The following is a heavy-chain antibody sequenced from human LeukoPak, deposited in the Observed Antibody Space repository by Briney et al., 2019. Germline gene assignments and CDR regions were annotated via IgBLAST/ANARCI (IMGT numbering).Heavy chain of an antibody. CDR3: ARGTYSSSWYPYWYFDL. V-gene: IGHV4-61*08. CDR1: GGSISSGDYY. Sequence: PSETLSLTCTVSGGSISSGDYYWSWIRQPPGKGLEWIGYIYYSGSTNYNPSLKSRVTISVDTSKNQFSLKLSSMTAADTAVYYCARGTYSSSWYPYWYFDLWGRGTLVTVSS. J-gene: IGHJ2*01. D-gene: IGHD6-13*01. CDR2: IYYSGST.